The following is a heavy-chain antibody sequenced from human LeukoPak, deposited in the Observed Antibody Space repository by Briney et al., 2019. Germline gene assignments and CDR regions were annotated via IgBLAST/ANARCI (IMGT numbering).Heavy chain of an antibody. CDR3: AKDVVDSISWYSSWFDP. D-gene: IGHD6-13*01. J-gene: IGHJ5*02. Sequence: GGSLRLSCAASGFTFSSYAMSWVRQAPGKGLEWVSAISGSGGSTYYADSVKGRFTISRDNSKNTLYLQMNSLRAEDTAVYYCAKDVVDSISWYSSWFDPWGQGTLVTVSS. CDR1: GFTFSSYA. CDR2: ISGSGGST. V-gene: IGHV3-23*01.